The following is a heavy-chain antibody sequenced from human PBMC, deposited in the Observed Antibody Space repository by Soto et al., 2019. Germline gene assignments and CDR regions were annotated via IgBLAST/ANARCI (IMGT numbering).Heavy chain of an antibody. CDR3: ARDRGRSGDTAMVLLYYGMDV. Sequence: QVQVVESGGGVVQPGRSLRLSCAASGFTFSSYGMHWVRQAPGKGLEWVAVIWYDGSNKYYADSVKGRFTISRDNSQNTLYLQMNSLRAEDTAVYYCARDRGRSGDTAMVLLYYGMDVWGQGTTVNVSS. CDR1: GFTFSSYG. CDR2: IWYDGSNK. V-gene: IGHV3-33*01. D-gene: IGHD5-18*01. J-gene: IGHJ6*02.